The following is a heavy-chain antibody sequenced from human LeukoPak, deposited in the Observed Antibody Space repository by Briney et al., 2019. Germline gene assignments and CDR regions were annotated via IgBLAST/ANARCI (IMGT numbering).Heavy chain of an antibody. CDR1: GGTFNSYG. J-gene: IGHJ6*04. Sequence: ASVKVSCKATGGTFNSYGVSWVRQAPGQGLEGMGGIIPIFGTSTYAQKFQGRVTITADESTSTAYMELSSLRSEDTAVYYCARSNYYGSGTPDYYYGMDVWGIGTTVTVSS. CDR2: IIPIFGTS. V-gene: IGHV1-69*13. CDR3: ARSNYYGSGTPDYYYGMDV. D-gene: IGHD3-10*01.